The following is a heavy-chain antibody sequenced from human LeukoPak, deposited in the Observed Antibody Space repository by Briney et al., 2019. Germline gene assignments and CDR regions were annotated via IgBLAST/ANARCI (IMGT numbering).Heavy chain of an antibody. CDR2: IYHSGST. J-gene: IGHJ4*02. V-gene: IGHV4-30-2*01. Sequence: PLQTLSLTCAVSGGSISSGGYSWSWIRQLPGKGLEWIGYIYHSGSTYYNPSLKSRVTISVDRSKNQFSLKLSSVTAADTAVYYCARTAANTYYYFDYWGQGTLVTVSS. D-gene: IGHD2-2*01. CDR3: ARTAANTYYYFDY. CDR1: GGSISSGGYS.